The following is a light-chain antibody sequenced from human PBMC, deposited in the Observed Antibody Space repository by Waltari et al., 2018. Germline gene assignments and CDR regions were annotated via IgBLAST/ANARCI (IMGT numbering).Light chain of an antibody. CDR1: QDISNY. CDR3: QQYDNLFT. J-gene: IGKJ3*01. Sequence: DIHMTHSPSSLSASVGDRVPITSQASQDISNYLNLYQQKPGKAPELLIYDASNLETGVPSRFSGSGSGTDFTFTISSLQPEDIATYYCQQYDNLFTFGPGTKVDMK. CDR2: DAS. V-gene: IGKV1-33*01.